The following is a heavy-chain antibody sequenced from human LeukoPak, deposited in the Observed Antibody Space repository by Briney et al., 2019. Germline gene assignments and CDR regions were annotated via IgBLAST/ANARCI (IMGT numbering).Heavy chain of an antibody. J-gene: IGHJ4*02. Sequence: GGSLRLSCAASGLTFSSYSMNWVRLTPGKGLEWVSYINSGSSTIYYADSVKGRFTISRDNAKNSLYLQMNSLRDEDTAVYYCARDRHSTGWYYFDYWGQGTLVTVSS. CDR1: GLTFSSYS. V-gene: IGHV3-48*02. D-gene: IGHD6-19*01. CDR3: ARDRHSTGWYYFDY. CDR2: INSGSSTI.